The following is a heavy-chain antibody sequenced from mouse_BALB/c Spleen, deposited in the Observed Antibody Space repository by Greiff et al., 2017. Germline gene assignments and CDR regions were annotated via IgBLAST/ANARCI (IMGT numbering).Heavy chain of an antibody. CDR3: ARRWVRSAMDY. V-gene: IGHV1-54*03. Sequence: VQLQQSGAELVRPGTSVKVSCKASGYAFTNYLIEWVKQRPGQGLEWIGVINPGSGGTNYNEKFKGKATLTADKSSSTAYMQLSSLTSDDSAVYFCARRWVRSAMDYWGQGTSVTVSS. CDR1: GYAFTNYL. CDR2: INPGSGGT. D-gene: IGHD2-3*01. J-gene: IGHJ4*01.